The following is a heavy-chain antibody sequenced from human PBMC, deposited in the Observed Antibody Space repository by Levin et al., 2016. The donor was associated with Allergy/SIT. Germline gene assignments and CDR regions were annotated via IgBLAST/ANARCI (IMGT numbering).Heavy chain of an antibody. Sequence: WVRQAPGQGLQWMAMINPSGDRTTYAQKFQGRVTVTRDTSTTTVYMELSSLRSEDTAVYYCARFYDFVWGNTGLYGMDVWGQGTQVTVSS. V-gene: IGHV1-46*01. D-gene: IGHD3-16*01. J-gene: IGHJ6*02. CDR3: ARFYDFVWGNTGLYGMDV. CDR2: INPSGDRT.